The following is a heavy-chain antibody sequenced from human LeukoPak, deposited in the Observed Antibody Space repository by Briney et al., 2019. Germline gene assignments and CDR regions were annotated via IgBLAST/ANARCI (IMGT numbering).Heavy chain of an antibody. V-gene: IGHV1-46*01. CDR2: INPSGGST. CDR1: GYTFTSYY. D-gene: IGHD3-16*01. Sequence: GASVKVSCKASGYTFTSYYMHWVRQAPGQGLEWMGIINPSGGSTSYAQKFQGRVTMTRDTSMSTAYMELSRLRSDDTAVYYCARDGGYGMDVWGQGTTVTVSS. CDR3: ARDGGYGMDV. J-gene: IGHJ6*02.